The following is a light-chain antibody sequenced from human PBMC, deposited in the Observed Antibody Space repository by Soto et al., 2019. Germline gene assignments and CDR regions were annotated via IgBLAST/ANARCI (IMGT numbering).Light chain of an antibody. J-gene: IGLJ3*02. CDR3: SSYAGSSTWV. V-gene: IGLV2-23*01. CDR2: EGS. CDR1: SSDVWSYNL. Sequence: QSALTQPASVSGSPGQSITISCTGTSSDVWSYNLVSWYQQHPGKAPKLMIYEGSKRPSGVSNRFSGSKSGNTASLTISGLQAEDEADYYCSSYAGSSTWVFGGGIKLTVL.